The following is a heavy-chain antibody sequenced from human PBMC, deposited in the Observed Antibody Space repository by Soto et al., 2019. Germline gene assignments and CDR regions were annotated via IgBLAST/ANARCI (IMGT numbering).Heavy chain of an antibody. V-gene: IGHV1-69*13. CDR1: GGTFSSYA. CDR3: AQGLTYYYDSSGYFDI. J-gene: IGHJ3*02. Sequence: ASVKVSCKASGGTFSSYAISWVRQAPGQGLEWMGGIIPIFGTANYAQKFQGRVTITADESTSTAYMELSSLRSEDTAVYYCAQGLTYYYDSSGYFDIWGQGTMVTVS. CDR2: IIPIFGTA. D-gene: IGHD3-22*01.